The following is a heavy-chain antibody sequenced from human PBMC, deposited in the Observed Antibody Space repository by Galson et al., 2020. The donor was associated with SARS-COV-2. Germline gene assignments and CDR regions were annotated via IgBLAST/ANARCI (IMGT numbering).Heavy chain of an antibody. CDR2: IYYSGST. D-gene: IGHD4-17*01. J-gene: IGHJ4*02. V-gene: IGHV4-39*07. CDR3: ARVVVGTTVVTLITYYFDY. Sequence: ASETLSLTCTVSGGSISSSSYYWGWIRQPPGKGLEWIGSIYYSGSTYYNPSLKSRVTISVDTSKNQFSLKLSFVTAADTAVYYCARVVVGTTVVTLITYYFDYWGQGTLVTVSS. CDR1: GGSISSSSYY.